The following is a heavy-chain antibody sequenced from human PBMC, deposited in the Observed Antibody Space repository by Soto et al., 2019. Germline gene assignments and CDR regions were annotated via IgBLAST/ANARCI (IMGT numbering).Heavy chain of an antibody. D-gene: IGHD6-13*01. CDR3: AHSRVFALDV. V-gene: IGHV2-5*02. Sequence: QITLKESGPTLVKPTQTLTLTCTFSGFSLSTSGVGVGWIRQPPGKALEWLALIYWDDDKRYSPSLKSRLTITKDTPKNPVVLTMTNTDPVDTATYYCAHSRVFALDVWGQGTTVTVSS. CDR2: IYWDDDK. CDR1: GFSLSTSGVG. J-gene: IGHJ6*02.